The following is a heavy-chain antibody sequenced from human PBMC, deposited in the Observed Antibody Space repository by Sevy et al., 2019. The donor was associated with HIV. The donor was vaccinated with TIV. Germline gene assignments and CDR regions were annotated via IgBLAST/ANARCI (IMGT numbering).Heavy chain of an antibody. CDR1: GGSITSLY. CDR2: IYYNGHI. V-gene: IGHV4-59*08. CDR3: AGENAWGRGYS. J-gene: IGHJ4*02. D-gene: IGHD1-26*01. Sequence: GSLRLSCTVSGGSITSLYWNWIRQPPGKGLEWIANIYYNGHINYNPSLKSRVTFPLDASKNQFFRRLGSVTAADTAMYYCAGENAWGRGYSWGQGTLVTVSS.